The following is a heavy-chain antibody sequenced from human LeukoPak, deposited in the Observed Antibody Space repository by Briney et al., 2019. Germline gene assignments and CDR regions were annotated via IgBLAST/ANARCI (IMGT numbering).Heavy chain of an antibody. J-gene: IGHJ4*02. D-gene: IGHD6-19*01. Sequence: GGSLRLSCAASGFTFSSYGMHWVRQAPGKGLEWVAVISYDGSNKYYAGSVKGRFTISRDNSKNTLYLQMNSLRAEDTAVYYCAKGSSGYDGVFDYWGQGTLVTVSS. CDR3: AKGSSGYDGVFDY. CDR1: GFTFSSYG. V-gene: IGHV3-30*18. CDR2: ISYDGSNK.